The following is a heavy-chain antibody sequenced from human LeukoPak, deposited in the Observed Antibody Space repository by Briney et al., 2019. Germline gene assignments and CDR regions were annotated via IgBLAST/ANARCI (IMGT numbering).Heavy chain of an antibody. CDR2: IYTSVST. J-gene: IGHJ6*01. D-gene: IGHD3-10*01. CDR3: ARDRVSGWFGETLTADGMDV. V-gene: IGHV4-4*07. Sequence: SETLSLTCTVSGGSISSYYWSWIRQPAGKGLEWIGRIYTSVSTNYNPSLESRVTMSLDTSKNQFSLELYSVTAADTAVYYCARDRVSGWFGETLTADGMDVWGQGTTVTVSS. CDR1: GGSISSYY.